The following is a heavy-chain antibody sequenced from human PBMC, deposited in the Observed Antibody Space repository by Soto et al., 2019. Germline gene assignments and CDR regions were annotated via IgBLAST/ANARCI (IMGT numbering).Heavy chain of an antibody. D-gene: IGHD1-26*01. CDR3: ATQEVGGSYVYTFDP. CDR1: GGSISSGDYY. V-gene: IGHV4-39*01. CDR2: IYYSGST. Sequence: SETLSLTCTVSGGSISSGDYYWCWIRQPPGKGLEWIGSIYYSGSTYYNPSLKSRVTISVDTSKNQFSLKLSSVTAADTAVYYCATQEVGGSYVYTFDPWGQGTLVTVSS. J-gene: IGHJ5*02.